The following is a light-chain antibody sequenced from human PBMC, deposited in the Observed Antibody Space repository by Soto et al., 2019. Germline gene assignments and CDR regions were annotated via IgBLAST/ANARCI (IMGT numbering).Light chain of an antibody. CDR1: QSISSW. Sequence: DIPMTQSPSTLSASVGDRVTITCRASQSISSWLAWYQQKPGKAPKLLIYDPSSLESGVPSRFSGSGSGTEFTLTISSLQPDDFATYYCQQYNSYSPAFGPGTKVDIK. J-gene: IGKJ3*01. CDR2: DPS. V-gene: IGKV1-5*01. CDR3: QQYNSYSPA.